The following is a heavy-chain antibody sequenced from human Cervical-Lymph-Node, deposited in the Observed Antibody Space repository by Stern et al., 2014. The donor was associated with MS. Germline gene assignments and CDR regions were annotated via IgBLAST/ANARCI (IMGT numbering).Heavy chain of an antibody. J-gene: IGHJ3*02. V-gene: IGHV1-69*01. CDR1: GATFINHA. D-gene: IGHD3-22*01. CDR2: IIPISDAA. Sequence: VQLVQSGAEVKKPGSSVKVSCKASGATFINHAFTWVRQAPGQGLEWLGVIIPISDAAKYAQKFSGRVTITADASTNTVYMELSSLRSEDTAMFYCARSFRRYYDSSGYPDALDMWGQGTMVTVSS. CDR3: ARSFRRYYDSSGYPDALDM.